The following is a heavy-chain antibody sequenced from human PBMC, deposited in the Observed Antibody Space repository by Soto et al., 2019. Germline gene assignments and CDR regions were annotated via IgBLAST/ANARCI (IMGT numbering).Heavy chain of an antibody. J-gene: IGHJ6*02. Sequence: QVQLVQSGAEVKKPGSSVKVSCKASGGTFSSYAISWVRQAPGQGLEWMGGIIPIFGTAHYAQKFQGRVTITADESTRTAYMELSSLRSEDTAVYYCARPVTNYYYSSVSDNGMDVWGQGTTVTVSS. CDR3: ARPVTNYYYSSVSDNGMDV. V-gene: IGHV1-69*01. CDR1: GGTFSSYA. CDR2: IIPIFGTA. D-gene: IGHD3-22*01.